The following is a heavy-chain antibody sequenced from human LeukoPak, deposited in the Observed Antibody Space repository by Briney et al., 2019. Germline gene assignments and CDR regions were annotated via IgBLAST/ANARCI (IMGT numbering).Heavy chain of an antibody. D-gene: IGHD3-22*01. CDR3: ARGYYYDSSGYSH. CDR1: GFTFSSYW. CDR2: IYSGGST. Sequence: PGGSLRLSCAASGFTFSSYWMSWVRQAPGKGLEWVSVIYSGGSTYYADSVKGRFTISRHNSKNTLYLQMNSLRAEDTAVYYCARGYYYDSSGYSHWGQGTLVTVSS. V-gene: IGHV3-53*04. J-gene: IGHJ4*02.